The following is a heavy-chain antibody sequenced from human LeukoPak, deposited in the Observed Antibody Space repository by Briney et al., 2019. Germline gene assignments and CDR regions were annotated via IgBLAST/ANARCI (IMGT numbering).Heavy chain of an antibody. CDR1: GYTFTDYY. V-gene: IGHV1-46*01. D-gene: IGHD5-18*01. J-gene: IGHJ4*02. CDR3: ARLAGFSYGGTLDY. Sequence: ASAKVSCKAPGYTFTDYYIHWVRQAPGQGVGWMGMINPSGSSTSYEKKFQGRATMTRDTSTSTNYMDLNSLRTEDTAVYYCARLAGFSYGGTLDYWGQGTLVTVSS. CDR2: INPSGSST.